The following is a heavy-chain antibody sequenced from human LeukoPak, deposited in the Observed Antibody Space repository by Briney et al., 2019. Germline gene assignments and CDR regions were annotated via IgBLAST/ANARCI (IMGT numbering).Heavy chain of an antibody. CDR1: GFTFSAYA. Sequence: GGSLRLSCTASGFTFSAYAMSWVRQAPGKGLEWVSAISGIGGSTYYAVSVKGRFTISRDNSKNTLYLQLNSLRAEDTAVYYCAKDLHGDYTYFDYWGQGTLVTVSS. CDR3: AKDLHGDYTYFDY. D-gene: IGHD4-17*01. V-gene: IGHV3-23*01. J-gene: IGHJ4*02. CDR2: ISGIGGST.